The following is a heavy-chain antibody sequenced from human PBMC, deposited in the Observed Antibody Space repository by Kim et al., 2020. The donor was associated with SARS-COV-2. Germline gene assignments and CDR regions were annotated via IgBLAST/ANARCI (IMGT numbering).Heavy chain of an antibody. CDR1: GFTFSSYW. D-gene: IGHD2-21*02. Sequence: GASLRLSCAASGFTFSSYWMHWVRQAPGKGLVWVSRIDNEGSTINYADSVKGRFTVSRDDARNTLYLQMNSLRAEDTAVYYCVRGTSDWPGIDYWGQGTLVTVSS. CDR3: VRGTSDWPGIDY. CDR2: IDNEGSTI. V-gene: IGHV3-74*01. J-gene: IGHJ4*02.